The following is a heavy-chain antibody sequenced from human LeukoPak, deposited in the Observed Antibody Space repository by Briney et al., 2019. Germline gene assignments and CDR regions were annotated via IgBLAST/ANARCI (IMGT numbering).Heavy chain of an antibody. Sequence: PGGSLRLSCTASGFTFGDYPINWVRQAPGKGLEWVSLIRTKARGGTPEYAASVKGRLSISRDDSKSIAYLQMNSLKTEDTALYYCTKSNSHDAFDIWGQGTMVTVSS. D-gene: IGHD4-23*01. V-gene: IGHV3-49*04. CDR2: IRTKARGGTP. CDR1: GFTFGDYP. CDR3: TKSNSHDAFDI. J-gene: IGHJ3*02.